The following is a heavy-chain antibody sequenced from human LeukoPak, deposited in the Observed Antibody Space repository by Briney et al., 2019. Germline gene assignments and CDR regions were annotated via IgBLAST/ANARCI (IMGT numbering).Heavy chain of an antibody. Sequence: KTSETLSLTCAVYGGSFSGYYWSWIRQPPGKGLEWIGEINHSGSTNYNPSLKSRVTISVDTSKNQFSLKLSSVTAADTAVYYCARRYDILWGDNWFDPWGQGTLVTVSS. CDR2: INHSGST. D-gene: IGHD3-9*01. CDR3: ARRYDILWGDNWFDP. J-gene: IGHJ5*02. CDR1: GGSFSGYY. V-gene: IGHV4-34*01.